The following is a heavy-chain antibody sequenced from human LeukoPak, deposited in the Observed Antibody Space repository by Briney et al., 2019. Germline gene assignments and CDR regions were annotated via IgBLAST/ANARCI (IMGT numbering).Heavy chain of an antibody. J-gene: IGHJ4*02. CDR1: GFTFSSYG. CDR2: ISGSGGST. Sequence: GGTLRLSCAASGFTFSSYGMSWVRQAPGKGLEWVSAISGSGGSTYYADSVEGRFTISRDNSKNSLYLQMNSLRAEDTAVYYCARGHVAGAPGLFDYWGQGTLVTVSS. CDR3: ARGHVAGAPGLFDY. V-gene: IGHV3-23*01. D-gene: IGHD1-26*01.